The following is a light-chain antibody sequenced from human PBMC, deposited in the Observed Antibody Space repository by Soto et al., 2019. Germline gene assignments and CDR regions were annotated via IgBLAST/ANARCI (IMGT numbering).Light chain of an antibody. CDR1: QSLLYSNGNNY. Sequence: DIVMTQSPLSLPVTPGEPASISCRSSQSLLYSNGNNYLDWYLQKPGQSPQLLIYLASSRASGVPDRVSGSGSGTDFTLKISRVEAEDGGVYYCMQPLQTPYTVGQGTKLEIK. J-gene: IGKJ2*01. CDR3: MQPLQTPYT. CDR2: LAS. V-gene: IGKV2-28*01.